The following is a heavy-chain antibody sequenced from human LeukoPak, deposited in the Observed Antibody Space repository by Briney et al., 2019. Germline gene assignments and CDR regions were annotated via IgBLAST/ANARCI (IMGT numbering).Heavy chain of an antibody. CDR2: IYSGDRT. CDR1: GLSVRCSY. D-gene: IGHD1-14*01. Sequence: GGSLILSWVAAGLSVRCSYMSWVRQAPGKGLELVSVIYSGDRTYYADSVQGRVTISRDTSKNTLYLQRNNLRADDTAMYYCTRDLTGTTWSENDYWGQGPLVTISS. V-gene: IGHV3-53*01. J-gene: IGHJ4*02. CDR3: TRDLTGTTWSENDY.